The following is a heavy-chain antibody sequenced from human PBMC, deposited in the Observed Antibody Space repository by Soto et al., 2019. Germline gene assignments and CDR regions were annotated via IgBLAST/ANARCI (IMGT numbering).Heavy chain of an antibody. CDR3: AHTTRLQLRAAGDRRDAFDI. CDR1: GFSLRASGFG. Sequence: QITLKESGPTLVKPTQTLTLACTFSGFSLRASGFGVGWIRQPPGKAPEWLAAIYWDDKKRYSPSLESRLTVTKDTSGNQVVLTMTNLDPLDTGTYFCAHTTRLQLRAAGDRRDAFDIWGQGTTVTVSS. J-gene: IGHJ3*02. D-gene: IGHD2-21*01. V-gene: IGHV2-5*02. CDR2: IYWDDKK.